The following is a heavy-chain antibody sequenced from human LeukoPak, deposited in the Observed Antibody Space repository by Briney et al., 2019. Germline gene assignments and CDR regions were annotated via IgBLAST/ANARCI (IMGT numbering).Heavy chain of an antibody. J-gene: IGHJ4*02. CDR3: ARDPYDFWSGYPDY. CDR1: GFTFSSYA. Sequence: GGSLRLSCAASGFTFSSYAMHWVRQAPGKGLEWVAVISYDGSNKYYADSVKGRFTISRDNSKNTLYLQMNSLRAEDTAVYYCARDPYDFWSGYPDYWGQGTLVTVSS. V-gene: IGHV3-30*01. CDR2: ISYDGSNK. D-gene: IGHD3-3*01.